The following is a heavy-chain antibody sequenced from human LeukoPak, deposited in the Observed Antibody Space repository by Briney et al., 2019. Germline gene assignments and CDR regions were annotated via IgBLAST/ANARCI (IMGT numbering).Heavy chain of an antibody. CDR3: ARGGSFLSAFDI. V-gene: IGHV3-53*01. Sequence: GGSLRLSCAASGFTVSSNYMSWVRQAPGKGLEWVSIIYSGGSTFYADSVKGRFTISRDNSKNTLYLQMNSLRAEDTAVYYCARGGSFLSAFDIWGQGTMVTVSS. CDR2: IYSGGST. J-gene: IGHJ3*02. CDR1: GFTVSSNY. D-gene: IGHD1-26*01.